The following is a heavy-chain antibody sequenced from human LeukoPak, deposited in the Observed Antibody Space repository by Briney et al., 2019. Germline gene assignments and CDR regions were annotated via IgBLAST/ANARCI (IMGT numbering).Heavy chain of an antibody. CDR3: ASRRPMSCSGGSYYWFDP. V-gene: IGHV1-2*02. D-gene: IGHD2-15*01. CDR2: INPNSGGT. CDR1: GYTFTGYY. Sequence: ASVKVSCKASGYTFTGYYMHWVRQAPGQGLEWMGWINPNSGGTNYAQKFQGRVTMTRDTSISTAYMELSRLRSDDTAVYYCASRRPMSCSGGSYYWFDPWGQGTLVTVSS. J-gene: IGHJ5*02.